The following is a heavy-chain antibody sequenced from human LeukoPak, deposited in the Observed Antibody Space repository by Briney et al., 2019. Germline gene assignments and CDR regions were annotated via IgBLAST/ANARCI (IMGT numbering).Heavy chain of an antibody. CDR2: IYTSGST. Sequence: SQTLSLTCTVSGGSISSGSYYWSWIRQPAGKGLEWIGRIYTSGSTNYNPSLKSRLTISVDTSKNQFSLKLSSVTAADTAVYYCARLGGSYDYWGQGTLVTVSS. J-gene: IGHJ4*02. D-gene: IGHD1-26*01. CDR1: GGSISSGSYY. V-gene: IGHV4-61*02. CDR3: ARLGGSYDY.